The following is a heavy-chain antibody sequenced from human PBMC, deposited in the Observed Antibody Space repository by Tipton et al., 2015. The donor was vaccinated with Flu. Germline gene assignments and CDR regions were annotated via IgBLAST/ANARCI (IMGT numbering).Heavy chain of an antibody. V-gene: IGHV3-53*01. CDR2: IYSGGST. CDR3: ARLSGGPRDWYFDL. Sequence: SLRLSCAASGFTVSSNYMSWVRQAPGKGLEWVSVIYSGGSTYYADSVKGRFTISRDNSKNTLYLQMNSLRAEDTAVYYCARLSGGPRDWYFDLWGRGTLVTVSS. D-gene: IGHD1-26*01. J-gene: IGHJ2*01. CDR1: GFTVSSNY.